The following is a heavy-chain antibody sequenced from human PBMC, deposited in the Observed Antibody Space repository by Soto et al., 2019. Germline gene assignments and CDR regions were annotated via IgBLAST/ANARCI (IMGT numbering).Heavy chain of an antibody. J-gene: IGHJ3*01. CDR3: AKGLRLGELF. Sequence: EVQLLESGGGLVQPGGSLRLSCAASGFTFSSYAMSWVRQAPGKGLEWVSTIGAGGADTHYADSVKGRLTISRDNSNNALHLQMDSLRAGDTAVYYCAKGLRLGELFWGQGTMVTVSS. D-gene: IGHD3-16*01. V-gene: IGHV3-23*01. CDR1: GFTFSSYA. CDR2: IGAGGADT.